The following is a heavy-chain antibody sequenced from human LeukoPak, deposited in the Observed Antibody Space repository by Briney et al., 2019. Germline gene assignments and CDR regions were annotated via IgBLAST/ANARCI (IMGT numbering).Heavy chain of an antibody. CDR3: ANHDSSGYWVFDY. J-gene: IGHJ4*02. V-gene: IGHV3-66*01. Sequence: TGGFLRLSCAASGFTVSSNYMSWVRQAPGKGLEWVSVIYSGGSTYYADSVKGRFTISRDNSKNTLYLQMNSLRAEDTAVYYCANHDSSGYWVFDYWGQGTLVTVSS. D-gene: IGHD3-22*01. CDR2: IYSGGST. CDR1: GFTVSSNY.